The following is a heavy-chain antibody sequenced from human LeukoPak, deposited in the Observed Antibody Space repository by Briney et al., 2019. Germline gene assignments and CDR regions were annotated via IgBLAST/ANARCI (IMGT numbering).Heavy chain of an antibody. CDR2: ISGSGGST. J-gene: IGHJ4*02. Sequence: GGSLRLSCAASGFTFSSYSMNWVRQAPGEGLEWVSAISGSGGSTYYADSVKGRFTISRDNSKNTLYLQMNSLRAEDTAVYYCAKDAPVNIVVVPAANSWGQGTLVTVSS. V-gene: IGHV3-23*01. D-gene: IGHD2-2*01. CDR3: AKDAPVNIVVVPAANS. CDR1: GFTFSSYS.